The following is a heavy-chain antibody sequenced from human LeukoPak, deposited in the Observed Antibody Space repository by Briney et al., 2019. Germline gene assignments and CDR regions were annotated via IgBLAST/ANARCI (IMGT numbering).Heavy chain of an antibody. D-gene: IGHD3-9*01. CDR2: IYTSGST. J-gene: IGHJ3*02. CDR3: ARDLLIRGWLFDAFDI. Sequence: PSETLSPTCTVSGGSISSYYWSWIRQPAGKGLEWIGRIYTSGSTNYNPSLKSRVTMSVDTSKNQFSLKLSSVTAADTAVYYCARDLLIRGWLFDAFDIWGQGTMVTVSS. CDR1: GGSISSYY. V-gene: IGHV4-4*07.